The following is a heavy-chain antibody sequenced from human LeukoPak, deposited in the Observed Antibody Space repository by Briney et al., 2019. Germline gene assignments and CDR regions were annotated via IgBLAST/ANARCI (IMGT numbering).Heavy chain of an antibody. CDR1: GFTFSSYS. CDR2: ISSSSSYI. CDR3: AKDPSNRLGLYFFDY. Sequence: GGSLRLSCAASGFTFSSYSMNWVRQAPGKGLEWVSSISSSSSYIYYADSVKGRFTISRDNAKNSLYLQMNSLRAEDTAVYYCAKDPSNRLGLYFFDYWGQGTLVTVSS. J-gene: IGHJ4*02. V-gene: IGHV3-21*01. D-gene: IGHD3-16*01.